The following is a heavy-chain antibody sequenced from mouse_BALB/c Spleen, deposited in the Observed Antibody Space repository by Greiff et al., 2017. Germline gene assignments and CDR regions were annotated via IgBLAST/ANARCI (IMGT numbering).Heavy chain of an antibody. CDR2: IYPGDGDT. V-gene: IGHV1-80*01. J-gene: IGHJ2*01. Sequence: VKLMESGAELVRPGSSVKISCKASGYAFSSYWMNWVKQRPGQGLEWIGQIYPGDGDTNYNGKFKGKATLTADKSSSTAYMQLSSLTSEDSAVYFCARGVGNYWGQGTTLTVSS. CDR3: ARGVGNY. CDR1: GYAFSSYW. D-gene: IGHD1-1*02.